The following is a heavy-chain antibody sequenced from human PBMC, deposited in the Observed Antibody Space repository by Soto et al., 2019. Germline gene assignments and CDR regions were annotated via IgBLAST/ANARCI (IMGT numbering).Heavy chain of an antibody. Sequence: ASVTVSCTASGYTFTSYHMHLVRQAPGQGLEWMGIINPSGGSTSYAQKFQGRVTMTRDTSTSTVYMELSSLRSEDTAVYYCARVRRSSGYYHGYWGQGTPVTVS. V-gene: IGHV1-46*01. CDR1: GYTFTSYH. CDR3: ARVRRSSGYYHGY. J-gene: IGHJ4*02. CDR2: INPSGGST. D-gene: IGHD3-22*01.